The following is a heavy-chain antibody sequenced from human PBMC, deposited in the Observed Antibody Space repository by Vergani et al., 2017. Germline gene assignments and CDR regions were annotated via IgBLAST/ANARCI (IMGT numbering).Heavy chain of an antibody. J-gene: IGHJ2*01. CDR2: IIPIFGTA. V-gene: IGHV1-69*06. CDR1: GGTFSSYA. Sequence: QVQLVQSGAEVKKPGSSVKVSCKASGGTFSSYAISWVRQAPGQGLEWMGGIIPIFGTANYAQKFQGRVTITADKSTSTAYIELSSLRSEDTAVYYCARGRTDDILTGLLWGYFDLWGRGTLVTVSS. D-gene: IGHD3-9*01. CDR3: ARGRTDDILTGLLWGYFDL.